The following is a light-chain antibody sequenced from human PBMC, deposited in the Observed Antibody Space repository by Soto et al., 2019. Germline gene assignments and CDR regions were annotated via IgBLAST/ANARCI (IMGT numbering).Light chain of an antibody. CDR3: QQSYSTPPA. CDR1: QSISTY. V-gene: IGKV1-39*01. CDR2: AAS. Sequence: DIQMTQSPSSLSASVGDRVTITCRASQSISTYLNWYQQNPGKAPKLLIYAASSLQSGVPSRFSGSGSGTDFTLTISSLQPEDFASYYCQQSYSTPPAFGQVTKVEIK. J-gene: IGKJ1*01.